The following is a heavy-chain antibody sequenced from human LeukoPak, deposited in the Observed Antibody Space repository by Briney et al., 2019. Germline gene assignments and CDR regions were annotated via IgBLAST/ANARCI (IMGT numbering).Heavy chain of an antibody. Sequence: GASVKVSCKVSGYTLTELSMHWVRQATGQGLEWMGWMNPNSGNTGYAQKFQGRVTITRNASISTAYMELSSLRSEDTAVYYCARRHRYCSSTSCYLIDYWGQGTLVTVSS. D-gene: IGHD2-2*01. J-gene: IGHJ4*02. V-gene: IGHV1-8*03. CDR3: ARRHRYCSSTSCYLIDY. CDR2: MNPNSGNT. CDR1: GYTLTELS.